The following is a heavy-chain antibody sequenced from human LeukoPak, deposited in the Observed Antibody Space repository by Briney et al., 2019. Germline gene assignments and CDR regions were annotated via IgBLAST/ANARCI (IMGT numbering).Heavy chain of an antibody. D-gene: IGHD6-6*01. CDR1: GYTFTSYG. CDR3: ASQPEYSSSSDHGGDYYYYYMDV. V-gene: IGHV1-18*01. J-gene: IGHJ6*03. Sequence: ASVKVSCKASGYTFTSYGISWVRQAPGQGLEWMGWISAYNGNTNYAQKLQGRVTMTTDTSTSTAYMELRSLRSDDTAVYYCASQPEYSSSSDHGGDYYYYYMDVWGKGTTVTVSS. CDR2: ISAYNGNT.